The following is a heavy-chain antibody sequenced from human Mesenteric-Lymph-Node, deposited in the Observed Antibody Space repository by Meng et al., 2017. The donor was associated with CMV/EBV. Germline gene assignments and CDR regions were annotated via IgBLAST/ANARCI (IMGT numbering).Heavy chain of an antibody. V-gene: IGHV1-46*01. D-gene: IGHD7-27*01. CDR1: GFTLTSYF. CDR2: INPIGGGT. J-gene: IGHJ3*02. Sequence: ASVKVSCKASGFTLTSYFLHWVRQAPGQGLEWMGVINPIGGGTGHAQKFQGRVTVTRDTSTSTVYMELSSLRSDDTAVYYCARAESTWGAFDIWGQGTMVTVSS. CDR3: ARAESTWGAFDI.